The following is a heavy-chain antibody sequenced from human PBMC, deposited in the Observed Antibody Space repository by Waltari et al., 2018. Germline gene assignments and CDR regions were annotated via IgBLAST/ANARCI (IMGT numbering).Heavy chain of an antibody. CDR3: AKDNEQWPHAFDH. D-gene: IGHD6-19*01. CDR1: GFPFDQYD. J-gene: IGHJ4*02. V-gene: IGHV3-9*01. CDR2: ISWNSGSV. Sequence: EVQLVESGGGSVQQGGSLRLSCAASGFPFDQYDMHWVRQVPGKGREWVLGISWNSGSVDYADSVKGRFTISRDNAKNSVHLQMYNLRTEDTGLYYCAKDNEQWPHAFDHWGQGTPVTVSS.